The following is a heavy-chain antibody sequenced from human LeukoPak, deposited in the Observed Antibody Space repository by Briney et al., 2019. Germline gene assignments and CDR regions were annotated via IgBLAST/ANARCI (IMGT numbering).Heavy chain of an antibody. J-gene: IGHJ4*02. D-gene: IGHD6-13*01. CDR3: ARVSGIAAAGTFGY. V-gene: IGHV4-34*01. CDR1: GGSFSGYY. CDR2: INHSGST. Sequence: PSETLSLTFAVYGGSFSGYYWSWIRQPPGKGLEWIGEINHSGSTNYNPSLKSRVTISVDTSKNQFSLKLSSVTAADTAVYYCARVSGIAAAGTFGYWGQGTLVTVSS.